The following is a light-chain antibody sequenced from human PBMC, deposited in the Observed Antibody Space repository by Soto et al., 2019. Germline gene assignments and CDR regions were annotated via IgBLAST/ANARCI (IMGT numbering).Light chain of an antibody. V-gene: IGKV3-20*01. CDR2: STS. Sequence: IVFTQSPGILSLSPGERATLSCRASQSVSSSSLAWYQQKPGQAPRLLIYSTSNRATGIPDRFSGSGSGTEFTLTISSLQSEDFAVYYCQQYNNWPTITFGQGTRLEIK. CDR1: QSVSSSS. J-gene: IGKJ5*01. CDR3: QQYNNWPTIT.